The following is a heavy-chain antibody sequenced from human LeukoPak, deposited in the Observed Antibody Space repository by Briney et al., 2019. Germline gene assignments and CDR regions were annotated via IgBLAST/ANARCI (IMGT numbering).Heavy chain of an antibody. CDR3: ARGPEWLLYNYYMDV. J-gene: IGHJ6*03. D-gene: IGHD3-3*01. Sequence: GRSLRLSCTASGFTFSNFAMHWGRQAPGTGLEWVAVISYDGSRTDYTVSVNGRFTISRDNSKNTLYLQMNSLRTEDTAVYYCARGPEWLLYNYYMDVWGKGTTVTVSS. V-gene: IGHV3-30*04. CDR2: ISYDGSRT. CDR1: GFTFSNFA.